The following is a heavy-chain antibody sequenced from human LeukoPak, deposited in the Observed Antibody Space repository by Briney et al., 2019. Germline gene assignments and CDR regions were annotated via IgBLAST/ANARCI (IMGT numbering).Heavy chain of an antibody. V-gene: IGHV1-18*01. CDR3: AREPRITGTAYFDY. D-gene: IGHD1-7*01. J-gene: IGHJ4*02. Sequence: ASVKVSCKASGYTFTSYGISWVRQAPGQGLEWMGWISAYNGNTNYAQKLQGRVTMTTDTSTSTAYMELWSLRSEDTAVYYCAREPRITGTAYFDYWGQGALVTVSS. CDR2: ISAYNGNT. CDR1: GYTFTSYG.